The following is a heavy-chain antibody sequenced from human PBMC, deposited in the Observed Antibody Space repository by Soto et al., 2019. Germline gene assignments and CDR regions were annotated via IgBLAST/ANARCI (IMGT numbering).Heavy chain of an antibody. CDR3: VREDSIIIPAVADF. CDR2: VSKSDYT. J-gene: IGHJ4*02. D-gene: IGHD6-19*01. V-gene: IGHV3-21*01. Sequence: GGSLRLSCAVSGFNFRNYGINWVRQAPGKGLEWVSSVSKSDYTYYSESVKGRFTVSRDNAKNSVSLQMNNLRAEDTAVYYCVREDSIIIPAVADFWGQGTLVTVSS. CDR1: GFNFRNYG.